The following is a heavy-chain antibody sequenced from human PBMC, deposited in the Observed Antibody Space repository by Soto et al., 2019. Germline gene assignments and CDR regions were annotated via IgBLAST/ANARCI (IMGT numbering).Heavy chain of an antibody. J-gene: IGHJ5*02. CDR2: IYHSGST. V-gene: IGHV4-4*02. Sequence: SETLSLTCAVSSGSISSSNWWSWVRQPPGKGLEWIGEIYHSGSTNYNPSLKSRVTISVDKSKNQFSLKLSSVTAADTAVYYCARDLDYSNSHGKNWFDPWGQGTLVTVSS. CDR3: ARDLDYSNSHGKNWFDP. CDR1: SGSISSSNW. D-gene: IGHD4-4*01.